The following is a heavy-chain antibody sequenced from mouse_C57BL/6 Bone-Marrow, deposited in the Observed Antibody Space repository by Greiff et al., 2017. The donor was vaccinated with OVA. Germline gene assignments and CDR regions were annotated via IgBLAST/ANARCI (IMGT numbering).Heavy chain of an antibody. V-gene: IGHV1-52*01. CDR1: GYTFTSYW. D-gene: IGHD1-1*01. CDR2: IDPSDSET. Sequence: QVQLKQPGAELVRPGSSVKLSSKASGYTFTSYWMHWVKQRPIQGLEWIGNIDPSDSETHYNQKFKDKATLTVDKSSSTAYMQLSSLTSEDSAVYYCARTDFALGSSWFAYWGQGTLVTVSA. CDR3: ARTDFALGSSWFAY. J-gene: IGHJ3*01.